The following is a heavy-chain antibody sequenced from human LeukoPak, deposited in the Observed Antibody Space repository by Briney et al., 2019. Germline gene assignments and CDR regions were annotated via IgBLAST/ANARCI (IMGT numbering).Heavy chain of an antibody. D-gene: IGHD3-10*01. CDR2: INHSGST. CDR3: ARRAGGSGSYRY. Sequence: SETLSLTRAVYGGSFSGYYWSWIRQPPGKGLEWIGEINHSGSTNYNPSLKSRVTISVDTSKNQFSLKLSSVTAADTAVYYCARRAGGSGSYRYWGQGTLVTVSS. CDR1: GGSFSGYY. V-gene: IGHV4-34*01. J-gene: IGHJ4*02.